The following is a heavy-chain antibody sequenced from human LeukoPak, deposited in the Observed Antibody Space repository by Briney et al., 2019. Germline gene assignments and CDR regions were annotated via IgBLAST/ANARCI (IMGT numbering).Heavy chain of an antibody. CDR3: ARDSLADYGDYVVHY. CDR2: INPNSGGT. CDR1: GYTLTELS. V-gene: IGHV1-2*02. Sequence: ASVKVSCTVSGYTLTELSMHWVRQAPGQGLEWMGWINPNSGGTNYAQKFQGRVTMTRDTSISTAYMELSRLRSDDTAVYYCARDSLADYGDYVVHYWGQGTLVTVSS. D-gene: IGHD4-17*01. J-gene: IGHJ4*02.